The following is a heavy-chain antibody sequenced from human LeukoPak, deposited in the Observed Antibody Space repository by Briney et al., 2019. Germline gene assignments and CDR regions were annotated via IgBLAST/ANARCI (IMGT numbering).Heavy chain of an antibody. CDR2: INHSGST. D-gene: IGHD2-21*02. CDR3: ASPVTASTRAFDI. J-gene: IGHJ3*02. Sequence: SETLSLTCAVYGGSFSGYYWSWIRQPPGKGLEWIGEINHSGSTNYNPSLKSRVTISVDTSKNQFSLKLSSVNAADTAVYYCASPVTASTRAFDIWGQGTMVTVSS. V-gene: IGHV4-34*01. CDR1: GGSFSGYY.